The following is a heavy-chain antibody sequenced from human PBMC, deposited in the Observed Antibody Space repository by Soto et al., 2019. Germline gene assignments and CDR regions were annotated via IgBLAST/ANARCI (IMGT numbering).Heavy chain of an antibody. CDR1: GGTFSSYT. J-gene: IGHJ5*01. CDR2: ITPAFGSG. Sequence: QVQLGQSGAEVKEPGSSVNVSCKASGGTFSSYTIRWVRQAPGQGFEWMGGITPAFGSGNYAQKFRRRVTITADKSTRTVYMALSSLTTADTALYYCARLTGSYQLGKWFACWGQGTLVTVSS. V-gene: IGHV1-69*06. CDR3: ARLTGSYQLGKWFAC. D-gene: IGHD1-26*01.